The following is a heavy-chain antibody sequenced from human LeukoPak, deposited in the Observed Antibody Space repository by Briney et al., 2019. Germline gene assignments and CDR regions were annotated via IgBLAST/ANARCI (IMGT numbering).Heavy chain of an antibody. CDR2: ISGSGGST. CDR1: GFTFSSYA. Sequence: GGSLRLSCAASGFTFSSYAMSWVRQAPGKGLEWVSAISGSGGSTYHADSVKGRFTISRDNSKNTLYLQMNSLRAEDTAVYYCAKDLERGIAVAGVFDYWGQGTLVTVSS. CDR3: AKDLERGIAVAGVFDY. D-gene: IGHD6-19*01. J-gene: IGHJ4*02. V-gene: IGHV3-23*01.